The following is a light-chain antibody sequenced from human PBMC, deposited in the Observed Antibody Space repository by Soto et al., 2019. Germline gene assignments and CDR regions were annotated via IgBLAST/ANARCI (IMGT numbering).Light chain of an antibody. CDR1: QSVNTN. J-gene: IGKJ2*01. CDR3: QQYYNWYT. V-gene: IGKV3-15*01. CDR2: GAS. Sequence: EIVMTQSPATLSVSPGERATLSCRASQSVNTNLAWYQQKPGRAPRLLIYGASTRATGIPARFSGSGSGTVVTLAISSLQFEDFAVYSCQQYYNWYTFGQGTKLEIK.